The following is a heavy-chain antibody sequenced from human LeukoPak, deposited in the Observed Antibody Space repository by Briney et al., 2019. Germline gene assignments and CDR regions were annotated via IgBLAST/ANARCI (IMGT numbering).Heavy chain of an antibody. CDR3: ATAGYSGTLRGAFDI. D-gene: IGHD5-12*01. CDR1: GYSISSGYY. CDR2: IYHSGST. Sequence: SETLSLTCTVSGYSISSGYYWGWIRQPPGKGLEWIGSIYHSGSTYYNSSLKSRVTISVDTSKNQFSLKLTSVTAADTAVFYCATAGYSGTLRGAFDIWGQGTMVTVSS. V-gene: IGHV4-38-2*02. J-gene: IGHJ3*02.